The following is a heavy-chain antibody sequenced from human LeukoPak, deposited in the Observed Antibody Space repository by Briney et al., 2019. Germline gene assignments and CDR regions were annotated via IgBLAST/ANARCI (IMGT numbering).Heavy chain of an antibody. Sequence: QPGRSLRLSCAASGFTFDDYAMHWVRQAPGKGLEWVSGISWNSGSIGYADSVKGRFTISRDNAKNSLYLQMNSLRAEDTALYYCAKDRQPAAMRYFQHWGQGTLVTVSS. CDR1: GFTFDDYA. CDR3: AKDRQPAAMRYFQH. J-gene: IGHJ1*01. CDR2: ISWNSGSI. D-gene: IGHD2-2*01. V-gene: IGHV3-9*01.